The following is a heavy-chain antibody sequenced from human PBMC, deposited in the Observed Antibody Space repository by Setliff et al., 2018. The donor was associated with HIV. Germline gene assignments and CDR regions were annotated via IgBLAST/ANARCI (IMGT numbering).Heavy chain of an antibody. Sequence: PSETLSLTCAVYGGSFSGYYWSWIRQSPGKGLEWIGEINHSGSANYNPSLKGRVTISVDTSKNQFSVKLTSVTAADTAVYYCARGYEGSSPGGAFDIWGQGTTVTVSS. CDR2: INHSGSA. CDR3: ARGYEGSSPGGAFDI. V-gene: IGHV4-34*01. D-gene: IGHD6-6*01. CDR1: GGSFSGYY. J-gene: IGHJ3*02.